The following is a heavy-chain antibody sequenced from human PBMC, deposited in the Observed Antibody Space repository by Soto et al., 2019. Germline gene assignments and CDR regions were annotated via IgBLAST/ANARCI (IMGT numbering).Heavy chain of an antibody. J-gene: IGHJ4*02. D-gene: IGHD3-10*01. CDR1: GGSISSSNW. Sequence: PSETLSLTCAVSGGSISSSNWWSWVRQPPGKGLEWIGEIYHSGSTNYNPSLKSRVTISVDKSKNQFSLKLSSVTAADTAVYYCARHNYYGSGSYYNVWGQGTLVTVSS. CDR3: ARHNYYGSGSYYNV. CDR2: IYHSGST. V-gene: IGHV4-4*02.